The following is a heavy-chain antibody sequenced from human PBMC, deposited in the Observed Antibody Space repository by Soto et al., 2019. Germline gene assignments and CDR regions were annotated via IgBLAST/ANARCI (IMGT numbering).Heavy chain of an antibody. CDR2: INHSGST. D-gene: IGHD2-15*01. CDR1: GGSFSGYY. CDR3: ARDEPLGYCSGGSCYLGWFDP. Sequence: QVQLQQWGAGLLKPSETLSLTCAVYGGSFSGYYWSWIRQPPGKGLEWIGEINHSGSTNYNPSLKRRVTISVDTSKNQFSMKLSSVTAADTAVYYCARDEPLGYCSGGSCYLGWFDPWGQGTLVTVSS. V-gene: IGHV4-34*01. J-gene: IGHJ5*02.